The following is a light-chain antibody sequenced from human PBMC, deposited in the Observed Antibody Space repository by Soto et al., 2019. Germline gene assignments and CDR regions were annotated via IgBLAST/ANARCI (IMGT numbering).Light chain of an antibody. CDR2: AAS. J-gene: IGKJ2*01. CDR1: QSISSY. Sequence: DIQMTQSPSSLSASVGDRVTITCRASQSISSYLNWYQQKPGKAPKLLIYAASSLQSGVPSRFSGSGSGTDVTLTISSLQPEDFATYYCQQSYSTPDTFGQGTKLEIK. V-gene: IGKV1-39*01. CDR3: QQSYSTPDT.